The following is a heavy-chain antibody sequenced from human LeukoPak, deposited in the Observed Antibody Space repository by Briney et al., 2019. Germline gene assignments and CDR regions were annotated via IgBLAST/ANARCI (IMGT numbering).Heavy chain of an antibody. V-gene: IGHV1-18*01. J-gene: IGHJ4*02. Sequence: ASVKVSCKASGYTFTSYGISWVRQAPGQGLEWMGWISTYKNNTNYAQKLQGRVTMTTDTYTSTAYMELRSLRSDDTAVYYCARDPGSYRSDYWGQGTLVTVSS. CDR2: ISTYKNNT. D-gene: IGHD3-16*02. CDR1: GYTFTSYG. CDR3: ARDPGSYRSDY.